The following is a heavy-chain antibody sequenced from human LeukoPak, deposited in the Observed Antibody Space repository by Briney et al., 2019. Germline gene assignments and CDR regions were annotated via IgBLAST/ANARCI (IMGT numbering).Heavy chain of an antibody. CDR3: ARAGITIFGVVTPFDP. D-gene: IGHD3-3*01. CDR2: ISHSGST. CDR1: YSSFSSDYF. J-gene: IGHJ5*02. Sequence: SETLSLTCXVSYSSFSSDYFWGWIRQPPGKGLEWIGSISHSGSTYYNPSLKSRVTISLDTSKNQFSLKLSSVTAADTAVYYCARAGITIFGVVTPFDPWGQGTLVTVSS. V-gene: IGHV4-38-2*02.